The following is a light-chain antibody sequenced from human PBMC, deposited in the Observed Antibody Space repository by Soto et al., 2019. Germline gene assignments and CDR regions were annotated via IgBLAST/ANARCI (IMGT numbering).Light chain of an antibody. CDR2: GAS. V-gene: IGKV3-20*01. CDR1: QSLTSNY. J-gene: IGKJ4*01. CDR3: QQYGNT. Sequence: EIVLTQSPGTLSLSPGERATISCRASQSLTSNYLAWYQQKPGQAPRLLIYGASSRATGIPDRFSGSGSGTDFTLTISRLEPEDFAVYYCQQYGNTFGGGTRVEI.